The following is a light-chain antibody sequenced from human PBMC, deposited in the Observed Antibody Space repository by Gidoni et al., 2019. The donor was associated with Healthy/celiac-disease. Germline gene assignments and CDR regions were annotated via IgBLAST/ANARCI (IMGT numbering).Light chain of an antibody. CDR2: GNS. J-gene: IGLJ2*01. V-gene: IGLV1-40*01. CDR1: SSNIGAGYD. CDR3: QSYDSSLSLVV. Sequence: QSVLTQPPSVSGAPGQRVTISCPGSSSNIGAGYDVHWYQQLPGTAPKLLLYGNSNRPSGVPDRFSGSKSGTSASLAITGLQAEDEADYYCQSYDSSLSLVVFGGGTKLTVL.